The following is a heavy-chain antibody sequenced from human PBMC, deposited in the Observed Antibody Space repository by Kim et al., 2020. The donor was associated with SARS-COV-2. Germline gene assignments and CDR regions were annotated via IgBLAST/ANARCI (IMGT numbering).Heavy chain of an antibody. D-gene: IGHD1-26*01. J-gene: IGHJ4*02. Sequence: GNTGYAQKFQGRVTMTRNTSISTAYMELSSLRSEDTAVYYCARDGELVDYWCQGTLVTVSS. V-gene: IGHV1-8*01. CDR2: GNT. CDR3: ARDGELVDY.